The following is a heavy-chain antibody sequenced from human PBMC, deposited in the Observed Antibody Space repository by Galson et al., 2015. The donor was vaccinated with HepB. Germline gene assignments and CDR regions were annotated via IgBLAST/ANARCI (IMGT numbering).Heavy chain of an antibody. CDR2: INNDGSSP. CDR3: VRSITTLRIDNWFDP. J-gene: IGHJ5*02. CDR1: GFTFSDYW. V-gene: IGHV3-74*01. Sequence: SLRLSCAASGFTFSDYWMHWVRQAPGKGLMWVARINNDGSSPSYGDFVKGRFTISRDNAKNTLFLQMNSLRAEDTAVYFCVRSITTLRIDNWFDPWGQGTLVTVSS. D-gene: IGHD1-1*01.